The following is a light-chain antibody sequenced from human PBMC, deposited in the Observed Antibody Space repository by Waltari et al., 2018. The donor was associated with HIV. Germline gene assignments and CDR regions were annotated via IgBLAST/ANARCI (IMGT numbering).Light chain of an antibody. J-gene: IGKJ4*01. CDR1: QSLNNNC. Sequence: EIVLTQSPVTLSLSPGERAAISCRASQSLNNNCLVWFQQKPGQAPTLLISGASRRATGIPGRFIGSGSGTDFTLIISRLEPEDFGVYYCEQYSNLPRTFGGGTTVESK. V-gene: IGKV3-20*01. CDR3: EQYSNLPRT. CDR2: GAS.